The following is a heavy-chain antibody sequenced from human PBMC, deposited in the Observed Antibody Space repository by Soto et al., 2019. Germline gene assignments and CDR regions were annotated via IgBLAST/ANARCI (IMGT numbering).Heavy chain of an antibody. CDR1: GFTFSSYA. J-gene: IGHJ6*02. Sequence: QVQLVESGGGVVQPGRSLRLSCAASGFTFSSYAMHWVRQAPGKGLEWVAVISYDGSNKYYADSVKGRFTISRDNSKNTLYRQMNSRRAEDTAVYYCAGGYSYGYYYFGMDVWGQGTTVTVSS. D-gene: IGHD5-18*01. V-gene: IGHV3-30-3*01. CDR2: ISYDGSNK. CDR3: AGGYSYGYYYFGMDV.